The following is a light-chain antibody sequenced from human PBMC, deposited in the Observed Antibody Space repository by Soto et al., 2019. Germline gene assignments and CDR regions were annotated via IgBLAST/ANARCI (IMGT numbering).Light chain of an antibody. CDR1: QSISSW. CDR2: DAS. V-gene: IGKV1-5*01. Sequence: DIQMTQSPSTLSASVGDIVTITCRASQSISSWLAWYQQKPGKAPKLLIYDASSLESGVPSRFSGIGSGTEFTLTISSLQPDDFATYCRQQYNSYLTCGEGTKVEIK. CDR3: QQYNSYLT. J-gene: IGKJ1*01.